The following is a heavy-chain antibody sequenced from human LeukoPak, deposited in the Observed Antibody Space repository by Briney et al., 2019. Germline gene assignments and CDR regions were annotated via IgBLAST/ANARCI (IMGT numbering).Heavy chain of an antibody. CDR1: GFTFSSYA. D-gene: IGHD6-19*01. J-gene: IGHJ4*02. Sequence: HPGGSLRLSCAASGFTFSSYARSWVRQPPGKGLEWVSAISGSGGSTYYPDSVRGLITFSRDNSKNTLHLQRNSLRAEDTAVYYCAKVVANSGWYPIWAVDYWGQGTLVTVSS. V-gene: IGHV3-23*01. CDR3: AKVVANSGWYPIWAVDY. CDR2: ISGSGGST.